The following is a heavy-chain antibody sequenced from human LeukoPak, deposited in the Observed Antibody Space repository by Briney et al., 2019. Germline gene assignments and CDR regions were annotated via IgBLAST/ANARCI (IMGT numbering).Heavy chain of an antibody. CDR3: AREKGKRIQLWFEPYFDY. V-gene: IGHV1-8*03. CDR2: MNPNSGNT. Sequence: ASVKVSCKASGYTFTSYDINWVRQATGQGLEWMGWMNPNSGNTGYAQKFQGRVTITRNTSISTAYMELSSLRSEDTAVYYCAREKGKRIQLWFEPYFDYWGQGTLVTVSS. D-gene: IGHD5-18*01. J-gene: IGHJ4*02. CDR1: GYTFTSYD.